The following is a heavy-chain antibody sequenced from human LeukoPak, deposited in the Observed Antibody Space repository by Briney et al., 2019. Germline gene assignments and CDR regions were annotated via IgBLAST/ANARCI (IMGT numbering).Heavy chain of an antibody. V-gene: IGHV4-34*01. CDR2: INHSGST. D-gene: IGHD3-10*01. J-gene: IGHJ4*02. CDR1: GGSFSGYY. CDR3: ARTYGSIDY. Sequence: SETLSLTCAVYGGSFSGYYWSWIRQPPGKGLEWIGEINHSGSTNYNPSLKSRVTISVDTSKNQFSLKLSSVTAADTAVYYCARTYGSIDYWGQGTLVTVSS.